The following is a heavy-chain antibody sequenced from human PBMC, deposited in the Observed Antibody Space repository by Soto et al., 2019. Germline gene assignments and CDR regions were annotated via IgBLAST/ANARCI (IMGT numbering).Heavy chain of an antibody. D-gene: IGHD3-22*01. Sequence: GXLRLSCAAYGFTFSSYSMNWVRQAPGKGLEWVSSISSSSSYIYYADSVKGRFTISRDNAKNSLYLQKNGLRAEDTAVYYCARDYDSSGYYYGRFDHWGQGDLVTVSS. CDR2: ISSSSSYI. CDR1: GFTFSSYS. CDR3: ARDYDSSGYYYGRFDH. V-gene: IGHV3-21*01. J-gene: IGHJ5*02.